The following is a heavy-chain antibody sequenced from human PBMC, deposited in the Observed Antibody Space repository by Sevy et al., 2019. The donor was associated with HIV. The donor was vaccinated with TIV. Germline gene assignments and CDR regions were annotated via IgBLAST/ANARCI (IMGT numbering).Heavy chain of an antibody. Sequence: SETLSLTCTVSGGSISSYYWSWIRQPPGKGLEWIGYIYYSGITNYNPSLKSRVTISVDTSKNQFSLKLSSVTAADTAVYYCARLTYDYVWGSYRDRWFDPWGQGTLVTVSS. J-gene: IGHJ5*02. CDR3: ARLTYDYVWGSYRDRWFDP. D-gene: IGHD3-16*02. CDR2: IYYSGIT. CDR1: GGSISSYY. V-gene: IGHV4-59*12.